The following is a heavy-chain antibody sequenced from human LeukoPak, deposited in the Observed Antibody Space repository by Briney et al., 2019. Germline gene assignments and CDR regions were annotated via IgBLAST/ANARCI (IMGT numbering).Heavy chain of an antibody. D-gene: IGHD5-18*01. V-gene: IGHV1-69*04. CDR2: IIPILGIA. CDR3: ARDPWIQLWSAHYFDY. J-gene: IGHJ4*02. Sequence: SVKVSCKASGGTFSSYAISWVRQAPGQGLEWMGRIIPILGIANYAQKFQGRVTITADKSTSTAYMELSSLRSEDTAVYYCARDPWIQLWSAHYFDYWGQGTLVTVSS. CDR1: GGTFSSYA.